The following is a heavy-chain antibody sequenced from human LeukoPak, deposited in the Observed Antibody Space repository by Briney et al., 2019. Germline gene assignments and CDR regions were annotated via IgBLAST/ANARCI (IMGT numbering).Heavy chain of an antibody. D-gene: IGHD3-22*01. J-gene: IGHJ3*02. CDR3: AKDSGGSDSSGYYSSDAFDI. Sequence: GGSLRLSCAASGFTVNNYGMNWVRQAPGKGLEWVSVISGGGGNTYYADSVKGRFTISRDKSKNTLYLQMNSLRAEDTAVYYCAKDSGGSDSSGYYSSDAFDIWGQGTMVTVSS. CDR1: GFTVNNYG. CDR2: ISGGGGNT. V-gene: IGHV3-23*01.